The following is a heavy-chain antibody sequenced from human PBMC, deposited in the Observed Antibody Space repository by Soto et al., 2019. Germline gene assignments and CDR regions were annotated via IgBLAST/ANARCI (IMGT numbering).Heavy chain of an antibody. J-gene: IGHJ6*02. CDR1: GYSFMSYW. CDR2: ISPSGSNI. V-gene: IGHV5-10-1*01. D-gene: IGHD2-15*01. CDR3: ARLGLAATYSYGMDV. Sequence: PGESLKISCKGSGYSFMSYWISWVRQMPGRGLEWMGRISPSGSNIDYSPSFQGHVTISADMSTSTAYLKWSSLRASDTAIYYCARLGLAATYSYGMDVWGQGXTVTVSS.